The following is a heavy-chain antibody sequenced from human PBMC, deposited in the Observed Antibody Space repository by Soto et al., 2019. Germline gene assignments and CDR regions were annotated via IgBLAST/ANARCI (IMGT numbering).Heavy chain of an antibody. CDR2: ICYDGSNT. J-gene: IGHJ4*02. CDR3: VRDLLGSGGHFDY. Sequence: GGSLRLSCAASGFIFSSFGMHWVRQAPGKGLEWVAHICYDGSNTYCADSVKGRFTISRDNSRNTLYLQMNSLRAEDTAVYHCVRDLLGSGGHFDYWGQGTPVTVSS. V-gene: IGHV3-33*01. CDR1: GFIFSSFG. D-gene: IGHD7-27*01.